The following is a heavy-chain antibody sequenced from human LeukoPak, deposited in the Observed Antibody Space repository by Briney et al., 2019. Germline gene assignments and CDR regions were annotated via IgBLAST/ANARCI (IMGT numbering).Heavy chain of an antibody. Sequence: SETLSLTCAVYGGSFSGYYWSWIRQPPGRGLEWIGYIYYSGSTYYTPSLKSRVTISVDTSKNQFSLKLSSVTAADTAVYYCARVGYDSSGFPTYYYGLDVWGQGTTVTVSS. CDR1: GGSFSGYY. V-gene: IGHV4-30-4*01. J-gene: IGHJ6*02. CDR3: ARVGYDSSGFPTYYYGLDV. D-gene: IGHD3-22*01. CDR2: IYYSGST.